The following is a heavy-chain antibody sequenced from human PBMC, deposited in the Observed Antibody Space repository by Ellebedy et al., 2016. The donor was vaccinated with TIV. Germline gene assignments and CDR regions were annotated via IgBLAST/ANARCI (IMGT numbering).Heavy chain of an antibody. Sequence: GGSLRLSCAASGFSFSTYWMHWVRQAPGKGLEWVSYISSSSSYTNYADSVKGRFTISRDNAKNSLYLQMNSLRAEDTAVYYCARSTDGSTHFDYWGQGTLVTVSS. V-gene: IGHV3-11*06. CDR3: ARSTDGSTHFDY. CDR2: ISSSSSYT. J-gene: IGHJ4*02. CDR1: GFSFSTYW. D-gene: IGHD3-10*01.